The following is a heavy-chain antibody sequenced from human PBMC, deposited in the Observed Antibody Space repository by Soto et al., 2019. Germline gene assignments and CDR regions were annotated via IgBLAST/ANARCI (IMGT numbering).Heavy chain of an antibody. Sequence: GGSLRLSCAASGFTFSSYAMHWVRQAPGKGLEWVAVISYDGSNKYYADSVKGRFTISRDNSKNTLYLQMNSLRAEDTAVYYCARGPPIDYWGQGTLVTVSS. CDR2: ISYDGSNK. CDR1: GFTFSSYA. CDR3: ARGPPIDY. J-gene: IGHJ4*02. V-gene: IGHV3-30-3*01.